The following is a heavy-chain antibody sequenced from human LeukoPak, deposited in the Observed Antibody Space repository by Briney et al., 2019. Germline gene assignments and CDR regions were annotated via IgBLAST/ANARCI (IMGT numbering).Heavy chain of an antibody. CDR3: AKGYSSSWYEGDAFDI. J-gene: IGHJ3*02. CDR2: ISGSGGST. D-gene: IGHD6-13*01. CDR1: GFTFSSYA. V-gene: IGHV3-23*01. Sequence: SGGSLRLSCAASGFTFSSYAMSWVRQAPGKGLEWVSAISGSGGSTYYADSVKGRFTISRDNSKNTLYLQMNSLRAEDTAVYYCAKGYSSSWYEGDAFDIWGQGTMVTVSS.